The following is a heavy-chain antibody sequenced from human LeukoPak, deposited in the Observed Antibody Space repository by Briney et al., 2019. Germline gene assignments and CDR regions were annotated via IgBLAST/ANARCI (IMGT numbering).Heavy chain of an antibody. V-gene: IGHV1-2*02. D-gene: IGHD3-3*01. CDR2: INPISGGT. Sequence: ASVKVSCKASGYTFTGYYIHWMRQAPGQGLEWMGWINPISGGTNYAQKFQGRVTMTRDTSISTAYMELSRLRSDDTAVYYCASSTEINDFWSGYHTDYYYYMDVWGKGTTVTVSS. CDR3: ASSTEINDFWSGYHTDYYYYMDV. J-gene: IGHJ6*03. CDR1: GYTFTGYY.